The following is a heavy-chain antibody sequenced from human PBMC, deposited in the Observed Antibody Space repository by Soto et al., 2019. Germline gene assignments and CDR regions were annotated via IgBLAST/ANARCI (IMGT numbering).Heavy chain of an antibody. CDR1: GGSISSYY. Sequence: SDTLSLTCTVSGGSISSYYWSWIRQPPGKGLEWIGYIYYSGSTNYNPSLKSRVTISVDTSKNQFSLKLSSVTAADTAVYYCARDVYGSGYYFYWGQGTLVT. D-gene: IGHD3-3*01. J-gene: IGHJ4*02. CDR3: ARDVYGSGYYFY. V-gene: IGHV4-59*01. CDR2: IYYSGST.